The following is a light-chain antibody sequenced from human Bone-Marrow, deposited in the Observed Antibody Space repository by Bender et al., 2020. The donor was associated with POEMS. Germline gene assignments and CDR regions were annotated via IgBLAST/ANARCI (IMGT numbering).Light chain of an antibody. V-gene: IGLV2-14*01. CDR3: NSYTSANTWV. CDR2: DVT. J-gene: IGLJ3*02. Sequence: QSALTQPASVSGSPGQSITISCTGTSIDVGDYNYVSWYQQNPGKAPKLIIYDVTNRPSGVSNRFSGSKSGNTASLTISGLQADDEADYYCNSYTSANTWVFGGGTKLTVL. CDR1: SIDVGDYNY.